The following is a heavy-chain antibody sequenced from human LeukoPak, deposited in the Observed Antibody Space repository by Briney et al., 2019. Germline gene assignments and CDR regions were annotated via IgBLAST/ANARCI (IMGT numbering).Heavy chain of an antibody. V-gene: IGHV4-34*01. CDR2: IYHSGST. CDR1: GFTFSDYY. D-gene: IGHD1-26*01. CDR3: ATGIVGALDYYYYYMDV. J-gene: IGHJ6*03. Sequence: GSLRLSCAASGFTFSDYYMSWIRQPPGKGLEWIGEIYHSGSTNYNPSLKSRVTISVDKSKNQFSLKLSSVTAADTAVYYCATGIVGALDYYYYYMDVWGKGTTVTVSS.